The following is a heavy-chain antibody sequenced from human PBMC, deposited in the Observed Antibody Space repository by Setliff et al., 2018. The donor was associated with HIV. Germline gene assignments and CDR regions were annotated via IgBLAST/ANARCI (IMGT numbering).Heavy chain of an antibody. CDR3: ARAGGSSWYMRAARPFDY. V-gene: IGHV4-4*08. CDR2: IYTSGST. D-gene: IGHD6-13*01. Sequence: SETLSLTCTVSGGSISSYYWSWIRQPPGKGLEWIGYIYTSGSTNYNPSLKSRVTISVDTSKNQFSLKLSSVTAAETAVYYCARAGGSSWYMRAARPFDYWDQGTLVTVSS. J-gene: IGHJ4*02. CDR1: GGSISSYY.